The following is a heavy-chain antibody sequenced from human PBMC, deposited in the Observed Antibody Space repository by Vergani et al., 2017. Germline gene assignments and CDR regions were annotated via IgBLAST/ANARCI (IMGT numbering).Heavy chain of an antibody. D-gene: IGHD3-10*01. CDR1: CFNLGDYG. Sequence: EVQLVESGGGVVRPGGSLRLSCAASCFNLGDYGMNWVRQAPGKGLELVSRVKWNGDNSVYAYSVKGRFTISRDNAKNSLYLQMTSLRAEDTAFYYCARRGSGNTYYFDYWGQGALVTVSS. CDR3: ARRGSGNTYYFDY. V-gene: IGHV3-20*04. CDR2: VKWNGDNS. J-gene: IGHJ4*02.